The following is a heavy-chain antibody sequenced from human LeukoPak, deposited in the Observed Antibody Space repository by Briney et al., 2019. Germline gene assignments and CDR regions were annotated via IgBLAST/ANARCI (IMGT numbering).Heavy chain of an antibody. CDR2: IKRDGSEK. D-gene: IGHD3-10*01. Sequence: GGSLRLSCAASGFTFSSYWMSWVRQAPGKGLEWVANIKRDGSEKHYVDSVKGRFTISRDNAKNSLYLQMNSLRAEDTAVYYCARDRYYGSGSYYNVIYYYYMDVWGKGTTVTISS. CDR3: ARDRYYGSGSYYNVIYYYYMDV. J-gene: IGHJ6*03. V-gene: IGHV3-7*01. CDR1: GFTFSSYW.